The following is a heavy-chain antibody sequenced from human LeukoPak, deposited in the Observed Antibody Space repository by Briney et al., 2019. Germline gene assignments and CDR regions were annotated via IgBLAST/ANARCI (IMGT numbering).Heavy chain of an antibody. CDR1: GFTFSSYW. J-gene: IGHJ6*02. CDR2: IKEDGTQN. CDR3: ARLRPYSSTWYAYYGMDV. Sequence: GGSLRLSCVASGFTFSSYWMSWVRQAPGRGLEWVANIKEDGTQNYYVDSVKGRFTISRDNAKNSLYLQMNSLRADETAVNYCARLRPYSSTWYAYYGMDVWGQGTTVTVSS. D-gene: IGHD6-13*01. V-gene: IGHV3-7*04.